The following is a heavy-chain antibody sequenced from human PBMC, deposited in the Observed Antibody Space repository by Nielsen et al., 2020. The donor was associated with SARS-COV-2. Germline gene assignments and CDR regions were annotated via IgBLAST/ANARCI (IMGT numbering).Heavy chain of an antibody. Sequence: GESLKISCSASGFNFHDYTMYWVRRVPGKGLQWLSLISWDGSAPAYADSVKGRFTISRDNSKNSLYLQMNSLRAEDTALYYCARDPTTQRMSYGMDVWGQGTTVIVSS. CDR3: ARDPTTQRMSYGMDV. D-gene: IGHD4-17*01. CDR1: GFNFHDYT. V-gene: IGHV3-43*01. J-gene: IGHJ6*02. CDR2: ISWDGSAP.